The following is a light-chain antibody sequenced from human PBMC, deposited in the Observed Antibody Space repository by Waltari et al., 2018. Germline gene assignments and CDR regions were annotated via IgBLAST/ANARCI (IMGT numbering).Light chain of an antibody. V-gene: IGLV1-47*01. CDR1: SSDIGRNY. J-gene: IGLJ2*01. CDR3: AAWDDSLSGRV. CDR2: RNN. Sequence: QSVLTQPPSASGTPGHRVPISCSGSSSDIGRNYVYRYQQLPGTAPKLLIYRNNQRPSGVPDRFSGSKSGTSASLAISGLRSEDEADYYCAAWDDSLSGRVFGGGTKLTVL.